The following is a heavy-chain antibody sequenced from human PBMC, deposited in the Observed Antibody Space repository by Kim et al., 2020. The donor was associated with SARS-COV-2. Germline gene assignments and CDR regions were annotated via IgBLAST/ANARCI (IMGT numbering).Heavy chain of an antibody. V-gene: IGHV7-4-1*02. J-gene: IGHJ3*02. D-gene: IGHD2-2*01. CDR3: ARDKLGPRASQLLSVRDAFDI. CDR1: GYTFTSYA. Sequence: ASVKVSCKASGYTFTSYAMNWVRQAPGQGLEWMGWINTNTGNPTYAQGFTGRFVFSLDTSVSTAYLQISSLKAEDTAVYYCARDKLGPRASQLLSVRDAFDIWGQGTMVTVSS. CDR2: INTNTGNP.